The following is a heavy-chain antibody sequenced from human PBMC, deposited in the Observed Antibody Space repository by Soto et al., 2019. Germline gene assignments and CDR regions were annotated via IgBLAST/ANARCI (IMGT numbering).Heavy chain of an antibody. CDR3: ARDTAILYYYYGMDV. CDR2: ISYDGSNK. CDR1: GFTFSSYA. J-gene: IGHJ6*02. V-gene: IGHV3-30-3*01. Sequence: PGESLRRSCAASGFTFSSYAMHWVRQAPGKGLEWVAVISYDGSNKYYADSVKGRFTISRDNSKNTLYLQMNSLRAEDTAVYYCARDTAILYYYYGMDVWGQGTTVTVSS. D-gene: IGHD5-18*01.